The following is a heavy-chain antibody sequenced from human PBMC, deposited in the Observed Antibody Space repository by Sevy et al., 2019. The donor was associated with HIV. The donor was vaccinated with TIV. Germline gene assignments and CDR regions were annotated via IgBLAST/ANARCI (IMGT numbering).Heavy chain of an antibody. D-gene: IGHD3-10*01. CDR3: AKAGTRSTYYYGSGSPEAGFDP. V-gene: IGHV3-23*01. Sequence: GSLRLSCAASGFTFSSYAMSWVRQAPGKGLEWVSAISGSGGSTYYADSVKGRFTISRDNSKNTLYLQMNSLRAEDTAVYYCAKAGTRSTYYYGSGSPEAGFDPWGQGTLVTVSS. J-gene: IGHJ5*02. CDR2: ISGSGGST. CDR1: GFTFSSYA.